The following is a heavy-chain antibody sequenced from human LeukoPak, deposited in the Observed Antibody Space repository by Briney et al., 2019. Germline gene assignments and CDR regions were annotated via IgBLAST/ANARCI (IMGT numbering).Heavy chain of an antibody. CDR3: ARDFRVGVTSFDY. CDR1: GYTFSNYG. D-gene: IGHD3-10*01. Sequence: ASVKVSFKASGYTFSNYGISWVRQAPGQGLEWMGWISAYNGNTNYAQKLQGRVTMTTDTSTSTAYMELRSLRSDDTAVYYCARDFRVGVTSFDYWGQGTLVTVSS. V-gene: IGHV1-18*01. CDR2: ISAYNGNT. J-gene: IGHJ4*02.